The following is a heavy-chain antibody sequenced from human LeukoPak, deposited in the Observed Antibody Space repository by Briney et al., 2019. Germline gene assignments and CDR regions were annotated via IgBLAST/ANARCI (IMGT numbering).Heavy chain of an antibody. CDR1: GGSISNNGYY. V-gene: IGHV4-31*03. CDR2: IYYTGNT. J-gene: IGHJ4*02. Sequence: SETLSLTCTVSGGSISNNGYYWSWIRQHSGQGLEWIGNIYYTGNTNYNPSLKSRTIISVDTSKNQFFLKLSSVTAADTAVYYCARYFYGSGGRRQEFDYWGQGTLVAVSS. CDR3: ARYFYGSGGRRQEFDY. D-gene: IGHD3-10*01.